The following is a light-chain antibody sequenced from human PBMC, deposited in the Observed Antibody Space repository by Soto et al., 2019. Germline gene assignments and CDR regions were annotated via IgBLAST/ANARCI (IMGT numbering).Light chain of an antibody. CDR3: QHYGISSWT. CDR2: GTY. J-gene: IGKJ1*01. V-gene: IGKV3-20*01. CDR1: QSVTGSY. Sequence: EIVLTQSPGTLSLSPGERATLSCRASQSVTGSYLAWYQQKPGQAPRLVIYGTYNRATGIPDRFSGSGSGTDFTLTISRLEPDDFAVYYCQHYGISSWTFGQGPKVEIK.